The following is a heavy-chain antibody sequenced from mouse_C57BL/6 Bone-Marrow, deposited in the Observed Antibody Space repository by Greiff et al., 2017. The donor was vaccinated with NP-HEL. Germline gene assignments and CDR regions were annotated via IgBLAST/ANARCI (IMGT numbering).Heavy chain of an antibody. Sequence: VQLQQSGPELARPWASVKISCQAFYTFSRRVHFAIRDTNYWMQWVKQRPGQGLEWIGAIYPGNGDTSYNQKFKGKGTLTADKSSSTAYMQLRSLTSVSSAVYYTAWSYSVYRGYSSDSCGPGATLSVSS. CDR2: GQGLEWIG. D-gene: IGHD2-12*01. V-gene: IGHV1-87*01. CDR1: YTFSRRVH. CDR3: SVSSAVYYTAWSYSVYRGYSSDS. J-gene: IGHJ2*01.